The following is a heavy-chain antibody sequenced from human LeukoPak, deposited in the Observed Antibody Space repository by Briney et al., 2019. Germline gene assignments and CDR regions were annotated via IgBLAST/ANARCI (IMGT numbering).Heavy chain of an antibody. CDR1: GGSISSSSYY. J-gene: IGHJ5*02. D-gene: IGHD3-22*01. CDR2: IYYSGST. V-gene: IGHV4-39*01. Sequence: SETLSLTCTVSGGSISSSSYYWGWIRQPPGKGLEGIGSIYYSGSTYYNPSLKSRFTISVDTSKNQFSLKLSSVTAADTAVYYCARQRITMIVGNWFDPWGQGTLVTVSS. CDR3: ARQRITMIVGNWFDP.